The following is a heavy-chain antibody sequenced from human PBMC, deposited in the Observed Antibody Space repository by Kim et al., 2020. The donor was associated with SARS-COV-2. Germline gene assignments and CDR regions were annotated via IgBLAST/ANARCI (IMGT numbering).Heavy chain of an antibody. J-gene: IGHJ5*02. D-gene: IGHD1-26*01. Sequence: GGSLRLSCAASGFTFSRHGMHWVRQAPGKGPEWVAVISSDGRNNYYGDSVKGRFTISRDNYNNTVYLQMNSLRAEDTAIYYCAKRVGRVGSAGAAFCWFDPWGQGTRVTVS. CDR1: GFTFSRHG. CDR3: AKRVGRVGSAGAAFCWFDP. CDR2: ISSDGRNN. V-gene: IGHV3-30*18.